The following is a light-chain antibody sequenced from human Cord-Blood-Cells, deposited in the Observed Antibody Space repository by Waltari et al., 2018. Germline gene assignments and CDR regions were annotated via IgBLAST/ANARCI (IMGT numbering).Light chain of an antibody. CDR2: EGS. CDR3: CSYAGSSTWV. Sequence: QSALTQPASVSGSPGQSITIPCTGTSRDVGSYNLVSWDQQHPGKAPKLMIYEGSKRPSGVSKRFSGSKSGNTASLTISGLQAEDEADYYCCSYAGSSTWVFGGGTKLTVL. J-gene: IGLJ3*02. V-gene: IGLV2-23*01. CDR1: SRDVGSYNL.